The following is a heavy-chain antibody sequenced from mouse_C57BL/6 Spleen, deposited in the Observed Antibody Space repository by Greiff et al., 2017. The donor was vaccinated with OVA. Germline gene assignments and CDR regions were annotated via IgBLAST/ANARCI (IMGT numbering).Heavy chain of an antibody. CDR1: GYTFTDYY. D-gene: IGHD6-2*01. V-gene: IGHV1-19*01. CDR3: YSLYGAMDY. J-gene: IGHJ4*01. CDR2: INPYNGGT. Sequence: VQLQQSGPVLVKPGASVKMSCKASGYTFTDYYMNWVKQSHGKSLEWIGVINPYNGGTSYNQKFKGKATLTVDKSSSTAYMGLNSLTSEDSAVYYCYSLYGAMDYWGQGTSVTVSS.